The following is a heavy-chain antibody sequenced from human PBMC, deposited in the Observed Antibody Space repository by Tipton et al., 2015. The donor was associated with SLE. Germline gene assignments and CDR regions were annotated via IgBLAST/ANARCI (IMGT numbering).Heavy chain of an antibody. J-gene: IGHJ6*02. CDR3: ARDSWGSSSWYAPGYYGMDV. D-gene: IGHD6-13*01. Sequence: SLRLSCGVSGFTFSSYWMSWVRQAPGKGLEWVANIKEDGSEKYYVDSVKGRFTISRDNAKNSLYLQMNILRAEDTAVYYCARDSWGSSSWYAPGYYGMDVWGQGTMVTVSS. V-gene: IGHV3-7*01. CDR2: IKEDGSEK. CDR1: GFTFSSYW.